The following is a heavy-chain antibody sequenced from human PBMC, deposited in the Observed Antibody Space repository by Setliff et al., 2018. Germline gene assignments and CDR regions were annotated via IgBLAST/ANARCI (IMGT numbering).Heavy chain of an antibody. CDR1: GYTFTSYG. CDR3: SRFGLYYEAVYGGGGYYYYGMDV. V-gene: IGHV1-18*01. CDR2: ISGYNGNT. Sequence: ASVKVSCKASGYTFTSYGISRGRQAPGQGLEWLGWISGYNGNTNYAQKVQGRVTMTTYTSKGTIYIELRSLRADDPAVYYCSRFGLYYEAVYGGGGYYYYGMDVWGQGTTVTVSS. J-gene: IGHJ6*02. D-gene: IGHD3-16*01.